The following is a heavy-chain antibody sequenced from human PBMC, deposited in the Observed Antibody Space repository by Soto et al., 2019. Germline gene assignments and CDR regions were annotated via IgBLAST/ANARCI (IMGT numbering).Heavy chain of an antibody. Sequence: PSETLSRTCTVSGGSISSYYWSWIRQRPGKGLEWIGYIYYSASTNYSPSLKSRVTISVDTSKNQFSLNLSSVTAADTAVYYCARADWRWFAPWGQGTLDTGS. D-gene: IGHD3-3*01. CDR3: ARADWRWFAP. CDR2: IYYSAST. V-gene: IGHV4-59*08. J-gene: IGHJ5*02. CDR1: GGSISSYY.